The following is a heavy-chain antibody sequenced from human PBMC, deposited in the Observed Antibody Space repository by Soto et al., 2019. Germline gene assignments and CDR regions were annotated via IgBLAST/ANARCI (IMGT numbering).Heavy chain of an antibody. Sequence: GASVKVSCKASGYTFTSYGISWVRQAPGQGLEWMGWISAYNGNTNYAQKLQGRVTMTTDTSTSTAYMELRSLRSDDTAVYYCATTRGGGYCSSNSCSPIIQPRRHFDYWGQGTLVNVSS. J-gene: IGHJ4*02. CDR3: ATTRGGGYCSSNSCSPIIQPRRHFDY. CDR2: ISAYNGNT. D-gene: IGHD2-2*01. CDR1: GYTFTSYG. V-gene: IGHV1-18*01.